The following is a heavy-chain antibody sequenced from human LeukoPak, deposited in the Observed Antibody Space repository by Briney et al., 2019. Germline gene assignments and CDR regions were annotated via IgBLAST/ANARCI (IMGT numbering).Heavy chain of an antibody. Sequence: PGGSLRLSCAASGFTFSSYAMHWVRQAPGKGLEWVAVISYDGSNKYYADSVKGRFTISRDNSKNTLYLQMNSLRAEDTAVYYCASHLVSPLRYYFDYWGQGTLVTVSS. CDR3: ASHLVSPLRYYFDY. D-gene: IGHD4/OR15-4a*01. CDR1: GFTFSSYA. V-gene: IGHV3-30-3*01. CDR2: ISYDGSNK. J-gene: IGHJ4*02.